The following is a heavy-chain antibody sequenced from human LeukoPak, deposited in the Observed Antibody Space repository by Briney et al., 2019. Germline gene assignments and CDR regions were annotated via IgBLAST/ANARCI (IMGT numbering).Heavy chain of an antibody. V-gene: IGHV4-4*07. CDR3: ARTYYEDDAFDI. Sequence: PETLSLTCTASGGSISSYYWSWIRQPAGKGLEWIGRIYTSGSTNYNPSLKSRVTMSVDTSKNQFSLKLSSVTAADTAVYYCARTYYEDDAFDIRGQGTMVTVSS. D-gene: IGHD3-3*01. J-gene: IGHJ3*02. CDR1: GGSISSYY. CDR2: IYTSGST.